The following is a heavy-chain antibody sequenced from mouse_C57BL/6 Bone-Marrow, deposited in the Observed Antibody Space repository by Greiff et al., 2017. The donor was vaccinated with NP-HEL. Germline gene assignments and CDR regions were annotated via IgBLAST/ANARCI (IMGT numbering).Heavy chain of an antibody. CDR1: GYTFTSYG. J-gene: IGHJ2*01. CDR3: ARSLYGNYPYYFDY. CDR2: IYPRSGNT. D-gene: IGHD2-1*01. Sequence: LVESGAELARPGASVKLSCKASGYTFTSYGISWVKQRTGQGLEWIGEIYPRSGNTYYNEKFKGKATLTADKSSSTAYMELRSLTSEDSAVYFCARSLYGNYPYYFDYWGQGTTLTVSS. V-gene: IGHV1-81*01.